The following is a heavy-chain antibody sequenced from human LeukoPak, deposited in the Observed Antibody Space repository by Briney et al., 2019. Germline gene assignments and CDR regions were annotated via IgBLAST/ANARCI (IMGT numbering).Heavy chain of an antibody. Sequence: GGSLRLSCAASGFAFSGYGMHWVRQAPGKGLEWVAYIRYDGNNKDYVDSVKGRFTISRDNSKNTLYLQMNGLRAEDTAVYYCAKRWDYDTSDSHWGQGTLVTVSS. CDR3: AKRWDYDTSDSH. D-gene: IGHD3-22*01. V-gene: IGHV3-30*02. CDR1: GFAFSGYG. CDR2: IRYDGNNK. J-gene: IGHJ4*02.